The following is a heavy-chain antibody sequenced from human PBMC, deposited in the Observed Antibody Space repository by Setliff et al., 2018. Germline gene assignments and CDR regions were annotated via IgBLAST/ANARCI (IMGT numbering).Heavy chain of an antibody. D-gene: IGHD6-19*01. V-gene: IGHV1-2*02. CDR3: ARYLGHVAGWRYYGMDV. J-gene: IGHJ6*02. CDR1: GYTFTGYY. CDR2: INPNSGGT. Sequence: PSVMVSFKSSGYTFTGYYMHWVRQAPGQGLEWMGWINPNSGGTNYAQKFQGRVTMTRDTSISTAYMELSRLRADDTAVYYCARYLGHVAGWRYYGMDVWGQGTTVTVSS.